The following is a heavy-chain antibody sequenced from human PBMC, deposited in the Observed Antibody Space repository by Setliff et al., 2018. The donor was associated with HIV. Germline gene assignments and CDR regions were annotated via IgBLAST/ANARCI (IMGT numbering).Heavy chain of an antibody. D-gene: IGHD3-22*01. V-gene: IGHV1-2*06. CDR3: ARGWAAYDSTGMTPY. Sequence: GASVKVSCKASGYTFTSYYLHWLRQAPGQGLEWMGRVNPYTGDTDYGQRFQGRVTMTRDTSINTAYMELSRLRSDDTAVYYCARGWAAYDSTGMTPYWGQGTQVTVSS. J-gene: IGHJ4*02. CDR2: VNPYTGDT. CDR1: GYTFTSYY.